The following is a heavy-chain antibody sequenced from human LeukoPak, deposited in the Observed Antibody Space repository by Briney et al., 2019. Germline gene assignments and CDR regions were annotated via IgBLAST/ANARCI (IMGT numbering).Heavy chain of an antibody. CDR2: ISAYNGNT. D-gene: IGHD6-13*01. CDR3: ARDVGSRRAAAGPIPSYYYYYGMDV. J-gene: IGHJ6*02. V-gene: IGHV1-18*01. CDR1: GGTFSSYA. Sequence: ASATVSCKASGGTFSSYAISWVRQAPGQGLEWMGWISAYNGNTNYAQKLQGRVTMTTDTSTSTAYMELRSLRSDDTAVYCCARDVGSRRAAAGPIPSYYYYYGMDVWGQGTTVTVSS.